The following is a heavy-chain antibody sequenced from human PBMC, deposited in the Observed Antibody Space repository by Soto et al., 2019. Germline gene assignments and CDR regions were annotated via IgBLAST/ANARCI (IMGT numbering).Heavy chain of an antibody. CDR2: IYYSGST. V-gene: IGHV4-31*03. CDR1: GGSISSRGVY. CDR3: ARAYSSWYWDY. D-gene: IGHD6-13*01. J-gene: IGHJ4*02. Sequence: PSETLCVTCTVSGGSISSRGVYWTWIRQHPGKGLEWIGYIYYSGSTYYNPSLKSRVTISPDTSKNQFSLKLDSVTAADTAVYYCARAYSSWYWDYWGQGTLVTVSS.